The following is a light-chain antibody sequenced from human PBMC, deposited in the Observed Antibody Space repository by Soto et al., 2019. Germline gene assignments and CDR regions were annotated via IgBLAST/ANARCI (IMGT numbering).Light chain of an antibody. J-gene: IGLJ1*01. CDR2: GNS. Sequence: QSALTQPPSVSGARGQRVTISCTVSSSNIGAGYDVHWYQQLPGTAPKVLIYGNSNRPSGVPDRFSGSKSGTSASLAITGLQAEDEADYYCQSYDSSLSGYVFGTGTKVTVL. CDR1: SSNIGAGYD. CDR3: QSYDSSLSGYV. V-gene: IGLV1-40*01.